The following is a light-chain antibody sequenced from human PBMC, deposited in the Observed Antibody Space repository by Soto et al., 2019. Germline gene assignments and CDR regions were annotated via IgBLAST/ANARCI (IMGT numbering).Light chain of an antibody. CDR1: QSVRRSY. V-gene: IGKV3-20*01. CDR2: GES. CDR3: HQYGSSPPIT. J-gene: IGKJ5*01. Sequence: EIVLTQSPGTLSLSPGERATLSCRSSQSVRRSYLAWYQQKPGEAPRLLIYGESSRATGIPDRFSGSGAEKDFTLISSRLEPEEYAVYYGHQYGSSPPITFGKGTRLDIK.